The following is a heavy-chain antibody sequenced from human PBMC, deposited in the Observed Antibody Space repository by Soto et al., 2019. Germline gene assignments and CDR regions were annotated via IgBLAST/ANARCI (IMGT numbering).Heavy chain of an antibody. CDR3: GRAHLGTDRYTLETFDP. D-gene: IGHD3-16*02. V-gene: IGHV6-1*01. Sequence: QTLSLTCAISGDSVSSNSATWNWVRQSPSRGLEWLGRTYYRSRWYSDYAISLKGRITISPDTSKNQFSLQLNSVTPEDTAVYYCGRAHLGTDRYTLETFDPWGQGTLVTVSS. CDR1: GDSVSSNSAT. CDR2: TYYRSRWYS. J-gene: IGHJ5*02.